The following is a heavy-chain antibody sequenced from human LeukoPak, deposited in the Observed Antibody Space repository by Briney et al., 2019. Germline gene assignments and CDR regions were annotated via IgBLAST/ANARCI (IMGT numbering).Heavy chain of an antibody. CDR1: GFTVSSNY. CDR3: ARGVVATSIDY. Sequence: GGSLRLSCAASGFTVSSNYMSWVRQAPGKGLEWVSVIYSGGSTYYADSVKGRFTISRDNSKNTLYLQMNSLRAEDTAVYYCARGVVATSIDYWGQGTLVTVSP. V-gene: IGHV3-53*01. CDR2: IYSGGST. J-gene: IGHJ4*02. D-gene: IGHD5-12*01.